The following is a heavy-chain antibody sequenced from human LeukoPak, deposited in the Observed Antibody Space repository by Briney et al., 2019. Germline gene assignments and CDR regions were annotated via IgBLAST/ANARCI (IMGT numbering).Heavy chain of an antibody. J-gene: IGHJ4*02. CDR2: ISGSGGST. Sequence: RGGSLRLSCAASGFTFSSYAMSWVRQAPGKGLEWASAISGSGGSTYYADSVKGRFTISRDNSKNTLYLQMNSLRAEDTAIYYCAKAVTGYSPFDYWGQGTLVTVSS. CDR1: GFTFSSYA. D-gene: IGHD3-9*01. V-gene: IGHV3-23*01. CDR3: AKAVTGYSPFDY.